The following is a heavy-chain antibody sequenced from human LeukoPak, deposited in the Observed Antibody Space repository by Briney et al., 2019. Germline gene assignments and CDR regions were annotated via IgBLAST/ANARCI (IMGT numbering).Heavy chain of an antibody. Sequence: SETLSLTCAVYGGSFSGHYWTWIRQPPGKGLEWIGEINHSGNTNYNPSLKSRVTLAVDTSKNQFSLKLISVTAADTAVYYCARASGSYLVHDYWGQGTLVTVSS. CDR3: ARASGSYLVHDY. CDR1: GGSFSGHY. J-gene: IGHJ4*02. V-gene: IGHV4-34*01. CDR2: INHSGNT. D-gene: IGHD1-26*01.